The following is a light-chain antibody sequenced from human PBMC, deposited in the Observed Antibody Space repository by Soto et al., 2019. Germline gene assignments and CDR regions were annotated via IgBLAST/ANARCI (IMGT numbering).Light chain of an antibody. V-gene: IGLV2-14*01. J-gene: IGLJ1*01. CDR2: DVS. CDR1: SSDVGGYNY. Sequence: QSVLTQPASVSGSPGQSIAISCTGNSSDVGGYNYVSWYQQHPGKAPKLMVYDVSNRPSGVSNRFSGSKSGNTASLTSSGLQAEDEADYYCSSYTSSSTYVFGPGTKLTVL. CDR3: SSYTSSSTYV.